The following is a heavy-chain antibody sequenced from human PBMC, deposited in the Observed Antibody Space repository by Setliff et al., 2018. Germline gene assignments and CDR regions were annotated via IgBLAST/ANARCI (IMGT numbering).Heavy chain of an antibody. Sequence: PSETLSLTCAIYGQSFSDYYWCWVRQPPGKGLEWIGEIYHSGSTNYNPSLKSRVTISVDTSKNQFSLKLSSVTAADTAVYFCAREARYSSAWYSYYYGMDVWGQGTTVTVSS. V-gene: IGHV4-34*01. J-gene: IGHJ6*02. CDR3: AREARYSSAWYSYYYGMDV. CDR2: IYHSGST. D-gene: IGHD6-19*01. CDR1: GQSFSDYY.